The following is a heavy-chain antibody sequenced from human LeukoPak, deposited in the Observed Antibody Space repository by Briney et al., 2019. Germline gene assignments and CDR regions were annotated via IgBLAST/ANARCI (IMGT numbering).Heavy chain of an antibody. Sequence: GGSLRLSCAASGFTFSSYGMHWVRQAPGKGLEWVAFIRFDGSQTNYADTVKGRFTISRDNSKNTLYLQMNSLRTEDTAVFYCAKAYSDYYSDNSGYYYGTYSDYWGQGTLVTVSS. J-gene: IGHJ4*02. D-gene: IGHD3-22*01. CDR2: IRFDGSQT. CDR3: AKAYSDYYSDNSGYYYGTYSDY. CDR1: GFTFSSYG. V-gene: IGHV3-30*02.